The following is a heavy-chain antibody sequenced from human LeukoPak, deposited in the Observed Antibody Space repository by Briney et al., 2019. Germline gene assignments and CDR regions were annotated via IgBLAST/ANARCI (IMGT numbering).Heavy chain of an antibody. CDR3: AAESIYYDSSGYCSR. CDR2: ISSSSSYT. CDR1: GFTFSDYY. Sequence: NSGGSLRLSCAASGFTFSDYYMSWIRQAPGKGLEWVSYISSSSSYTNYADSVKGRFTISRDNAMNSLYLQMNSLRAEDTAVYYCAAESIYYDSSGYCSRWGQGTLVTVSS. V-gene: IGHV3-11*05. D-gene: IGHD3-22*01. J-gene: IGHJ4*02.